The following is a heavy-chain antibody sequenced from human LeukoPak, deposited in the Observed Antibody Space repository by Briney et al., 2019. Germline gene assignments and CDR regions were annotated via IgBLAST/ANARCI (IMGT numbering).Heavy chain of an antibody. CDR1: GNSISSGYY. D-gene: IGHD3-22*01. CDR2: ISTSGST. CDR3: ARVRYSDSSVLTRKRSYYFDY. V-gene: IGHV4-4*07. J-gene: IGHJ4*02. Sequence: KSSETLSLTCTVSGNSISSGYYWSWIRQPAGKGLESIGHISTSGSTNYSPSLKSRVTMSVDTSKNQFSLKLSSVTAADTAVYYCARVRYSDSSVLTRKRSYYFDYWGQGTLVTVSS.